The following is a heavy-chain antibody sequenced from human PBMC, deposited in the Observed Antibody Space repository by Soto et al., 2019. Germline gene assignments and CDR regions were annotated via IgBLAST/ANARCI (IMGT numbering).Heavy chain of an antibody. CDR1: GFTFSSCT. V-gene: IGHV3-21*01. Sequence: EVHLVESGGGLVKPGGSLRLSCAVSGFTFSSCTMNWVRQAPGKGLEWVSSISRSTSNIYYADSVKGRFTISRDNAKNSLFLQMNRLRAEDTAVYYCSGGSGGACHQNYGMDVWGQGTTVTVSS. D-gene: IGHD2-21*02. CDR2: ISRSTSNI. CDR3: SGGSGGACHQNYGMDV. J-gene: IGHJ6*02.